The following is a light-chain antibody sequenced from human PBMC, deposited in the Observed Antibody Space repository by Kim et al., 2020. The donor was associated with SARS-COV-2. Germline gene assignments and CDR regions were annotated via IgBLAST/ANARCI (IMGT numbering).Light chain of an antibody. J-gene: IGKJ2*01. CDR2: GAS. CDR3: QQYGRSPDT. V-gene: IGKV3-20*01. CDR1: QTVSRDY. Sequence: LSPGESATLSCRASQTVSRDYLAWHQQKPGQAPRLLIYGASSRATGIPDRFSGSGSGTDFTLTISRLEPEDFAVYFCQQYGRSPDTFGQGTKLEI.